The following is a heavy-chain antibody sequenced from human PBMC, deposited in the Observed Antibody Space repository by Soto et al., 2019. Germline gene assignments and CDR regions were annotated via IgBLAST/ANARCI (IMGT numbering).Heavy chain of an antibody. CDR3: ATWGRGVLIQNWFDP. Sequence: SATRSLTYTVSGGSISSGGYYWSWIRQHPGKGLEWIGYIYYIGSTYYNPSLKSRVTISVDTSKNQFSLKLSSVTAADTGVYYCATWGRGVLIQNWFDPWGQGTLVTVSS. J-gene: IGHJ5*02. CDR1: GGSISSGGYY. V-gene: IGHV4-31*03. D-gene: IGHD3-10*01. CDR2: IYYIGST.